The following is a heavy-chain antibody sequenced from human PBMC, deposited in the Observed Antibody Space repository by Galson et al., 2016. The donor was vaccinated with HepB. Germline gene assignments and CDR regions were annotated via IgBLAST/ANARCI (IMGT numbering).Heavy chain of an antibody. CDR3: ARDEGYYDSSGYEWYFDL. V-gene: IGHV1-46*03. CDR1: GYTFTSYY. D-gene: IGHD3-22*01. CDR2: INPSGGST. Sequence: SVKVSCKASGYTFTSYYMHWVRQAPGQGLEWMGIINPSGGSTSYAQKFQGRVTMTRDTSTSTVYMELSSLRSEDTAVYYCARDEGYYDSSGYEWYFDLWGRGTLVTVSS. J-gene: IGHJ2*01.